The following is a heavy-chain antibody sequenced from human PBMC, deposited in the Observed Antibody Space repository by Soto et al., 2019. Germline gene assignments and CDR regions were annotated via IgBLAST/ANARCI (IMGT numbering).Heavy chain of an antibody. D-gene: IGHD2-2*01. CDR2: IYPGDSDT. V-gene: IGHV5-51*01. Sequence: PGESLKISCKGSGYSFTSYWIGWVRQMPGKGLEWMGIIYPGDSDTRYSPSFQGQVTISADKSISTAYLQWSSLKASDTAMYYCARLGQGYCSSTSCRPDYYGMDVWGQGTTVTVSS. CDR3: ARLGQGYCSSTSCRPDYYGMDV. J-gene: IGHJ6*02. CDR1: GYSFTSYW.